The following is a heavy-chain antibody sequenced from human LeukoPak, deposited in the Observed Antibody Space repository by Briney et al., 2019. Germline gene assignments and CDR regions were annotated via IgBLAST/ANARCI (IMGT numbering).Heavy chain of an antibody. CDR3: TKRGKPSIAVAGYFDH. CDR1: GFTFSSFW. CDR2: IKPDGSVK. D-gene: IGHD6-19*01. Sequence: GGSLRLSCAASGFTFSSFWMSWVRQAPGKGLEFVANIKPDGSVKHYVDSVEGRFTISRDNAKNTLYLQMNSLRAEDTAVYYCTKRGKPSIAVAGYFDHWGQGTLVTVSS. V-gene: IGHV3-7*03. J-gene: IGHJ4*02.